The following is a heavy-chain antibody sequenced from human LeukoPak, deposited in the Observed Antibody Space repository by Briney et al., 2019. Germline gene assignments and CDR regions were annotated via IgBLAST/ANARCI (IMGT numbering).Heavy chain of an antibody. J-gene: IGHJ6*03. D-gene: IGHD5-24*01. CDR2: IYSGTI. CDR3: ARDGYNYGYYYYYMDV. CDR1: GFTVSSNS. V-gene: IGHV3-53*01. Sequence: PGGSLRLSCTVSGFTVSSNSMSWVRQAPGKGLEWVSFIYSGTIHYSDSVKGRFTISRDNSKNTLYLQMNSLRAEDTAVYYCARDGYNYGYYYYYMDVWGKGTTVTVSS.